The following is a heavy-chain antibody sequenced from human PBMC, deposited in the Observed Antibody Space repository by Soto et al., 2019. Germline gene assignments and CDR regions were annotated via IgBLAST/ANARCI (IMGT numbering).Heavy chain of an antibody. CDR1: GGSIRSYF. V-gene: IGHV4-59*01. CDR3: AVPGPAGL. D-gene: IGHD7-27*01. J-gene: IGHJ2*01. CDR2: VYHNGNT. Sequence: QMQLQASGPGLVKPSETLSLTCTVSGGSIRSYFWSWIRQAPGKKLEWLGYVYHNGNTNYNPSLRSRLTLSVDTSNTRLSLNLKSVTAADPAVYYCAVPGPAGLWGRGTLVTVAS.